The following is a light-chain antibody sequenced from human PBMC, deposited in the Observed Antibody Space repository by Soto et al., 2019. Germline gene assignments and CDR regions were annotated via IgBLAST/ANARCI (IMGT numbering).Light chain of an antibody. J-gene: IGKJ1*01. CDR2: AAS. CDR1: QGVSNK. Sequence: EIVMTQSPATLSVSPGERATLSCRASQGVSNKLVWYQQKPGQAPRLLIYAASTRATGIPARFSGSGSETEFTLTISSLQSEDLAVYYCQQYANWPKTFGQGTKVDIK. CDR3: QQYANWPKT. V-gene: IGKV3-15*01.